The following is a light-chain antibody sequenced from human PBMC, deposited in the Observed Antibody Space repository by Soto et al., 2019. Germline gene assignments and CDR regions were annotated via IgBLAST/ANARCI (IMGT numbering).Light chain of an antibody. V-gene: IGKV1-39*01. J-gene: IGKJ2*03. CDR1: QSISSY. CDR3: KQSYTSYG. CDR2: AAS. Sequence: DIQMTQSPSSLSASVGDRVTITCRASQSISSYLNWYQQKPGKAPKLLIYAASSLQSGVPSRFSGSGSGTDFTLTISSLQPEDFATYCCKQSYTSYGFGQGTKLEIK.